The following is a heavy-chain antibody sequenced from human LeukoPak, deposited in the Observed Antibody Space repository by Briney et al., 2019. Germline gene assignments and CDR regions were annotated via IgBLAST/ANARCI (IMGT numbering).Heavy chain of an antibody. CDR3: TTLNYYDSSGYSHTAIDY. CDR2: IWYDGSNK. V-gene: IGHV3-33*08. CDR1: GFTFSSYG. Sequence: GGSLRLSCVASGFTFSSYGMHWVRQAPGKGLEWVAVIWYDGSNKYYADSVKGRFTISRDNSKSTLYLQMNSLKTEDTAVYYCTTLNYYDSSGYSHTAIDYWGQGTLVTVSS. D-gene: IGHD3-22*01. J-gene: IGHJ4*02.